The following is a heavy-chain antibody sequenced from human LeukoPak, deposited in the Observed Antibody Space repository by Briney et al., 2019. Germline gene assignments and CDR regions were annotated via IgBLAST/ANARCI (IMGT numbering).Heavy chain of an antibody. CDR3: TPVMVEDRGF. CDR2: IKSKNDGGTT. D-gene: IGHD2/OR15-2a*01. Sequence: PGGSLRLSCAASGFIFNKAWMNWVRQPPGQGPDWVGRIKSKNDGGTTDYGSPVKGRFTISRDDSKNTLYLQMNSLITDDTAIYYCTPVMVEDRGFWGQGTLVTVFS. J-gene: IGHJ4*02. V-gene: IGHV3-15*01. CDR1: GFIFNKAW.